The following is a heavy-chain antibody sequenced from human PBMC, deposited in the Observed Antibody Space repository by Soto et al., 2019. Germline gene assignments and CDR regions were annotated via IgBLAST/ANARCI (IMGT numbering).Heavy chain of an antibody. CDR1: GYTFINYY. J-gene: IGHJ4*02. CDR3: ARRLAYCGGDCFTEPIEY. Sequence: QAQLVQSGAEVKKPGASVKVSCKTSGYTFINYYIHWVRQAPGQGLEWMGWVNPRSGDTNYAQKFQGRVTMTRDTSISTAYMELSSLRSDDTAVFYCARRLAYCGGDCFTEPIEYWGQGTLVSVSS. D-gene: IGHD2-21*02. V-gene: IGHV1-2*02. CDR2: VNPRSGDT.